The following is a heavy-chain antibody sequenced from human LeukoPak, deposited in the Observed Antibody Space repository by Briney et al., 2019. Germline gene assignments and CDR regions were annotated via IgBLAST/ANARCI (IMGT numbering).Heavy chain of an antibody. CDR2: INHSGST. Sequence: SETLSLTCTVYGGSFSAYSWTWIRQPPGKGLEWIGEINHSGSTNYNPPLKSRVTISVATSKNQFSLKLSSVTAADTAVYYCARGGGSGVPAARIDYWGQGTLVTVSS. CDR3: ARGGGSGVPAARIDY. V-gene: IGHV4-34*01. D-gene: IGHD2-2*01. J-gene: IGHJ4*02. CDR1: GGSFSAYS.